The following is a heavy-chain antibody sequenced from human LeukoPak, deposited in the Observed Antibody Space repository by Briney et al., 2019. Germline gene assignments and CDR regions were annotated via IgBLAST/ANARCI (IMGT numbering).Heavy chain of an antibody. CDR1: GYTFTSYA. CDR3: AGLPTPYYYYYYMDV. D-gene: IGHD5-12*01. V-gene: IGHV3-23*01. J-gene: IGHJ6*03. Sequence: SCKASGYTFTSYAMSWVRQAPGKGLEWVSAISGSGGSTYYADSVKGRFTISRDNSKNTLYLQMNSLRAEDTAVYYCAGLPTPYYYYYYMDVWGKGTTVTVSS. CDR2: ISGSGGST.